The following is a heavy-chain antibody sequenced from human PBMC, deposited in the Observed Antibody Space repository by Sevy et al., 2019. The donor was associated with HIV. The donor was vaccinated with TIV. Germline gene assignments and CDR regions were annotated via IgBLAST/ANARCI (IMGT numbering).Heavy chain of an antibody. J-gene: IGHJ4*02. V-gene: IGHV4-31*03. D-gene: IGHD3-16*01. CDR2: IYYRGST. Sequence: SENLSLTCTVSGGSISTGGYYWSWIRQHPGKGLEWIGYIYYRGSTSYNPSLQSRVTLSVDTSKNQFSLRLSSVTAADSAVYYCASSLWDFAFDFWGQGIQVTVSS. CDR3: ASSLWDFAFDF. CDR1: GGSISTGGYY.